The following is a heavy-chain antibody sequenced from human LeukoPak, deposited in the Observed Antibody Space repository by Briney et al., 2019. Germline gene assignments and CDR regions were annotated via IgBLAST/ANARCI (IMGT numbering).Heavy chain of an antibody. J-gene: IGHJ3*02. CDR3: ASGLEQGAFDI. Sequence: GGSLRLSCAASGFTFSSYAMSWVRQAPGKGLEYVAGMNINGGNTYYANSVKGRFTISRDNSKNTLYLHMGSLRAEDMALYYCASGLEQGAFDIWGQGTMVTVSS. CDR2: MNINGGNT. CDR1: GFTFSSYA. D-gene: IGHD3/OR15-3a*01. V-gene: IGHV3-64*01.